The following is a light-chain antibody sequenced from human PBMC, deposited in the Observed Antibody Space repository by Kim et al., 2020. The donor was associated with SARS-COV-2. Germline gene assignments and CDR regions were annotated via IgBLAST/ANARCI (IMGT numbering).Light chain of an antibody. CDR1: QSNSNY. Sequence: AAVGDRASIRWGASQSNSNYLAWYQQKPGQAPKLLIYGASSREAGVPDRFSGSGSGTDFTLTISSLQPEDVAAYYCQQYYSSPLTFGGGTKVDIK. J-gene: IGKJ4*01. V-gene: IGKV1-NL1*01. CDR3: QQYYSSPLT. CDR2: GAS.